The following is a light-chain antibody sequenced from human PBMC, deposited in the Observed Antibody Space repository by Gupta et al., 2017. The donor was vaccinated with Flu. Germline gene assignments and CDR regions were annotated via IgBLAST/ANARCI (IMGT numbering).Light chain of an antibody. J-gene: IGLJ1*01. CDR3: SSYTSSSTLYV. Sequence: QSALTPPASVSGSPGQPIPIPCTGTSSDVGGYNNVSWYQQHPGKAPKLMIYEVSDRPSGVSNRFSGSKSGNTASLTISGLQAEDEADYYCSSYTSSSTLYVFGTGTKVTVL. V-gene: IGLV2-14*03. CDR2: EVS. CDR1: SSDVGGYNN.